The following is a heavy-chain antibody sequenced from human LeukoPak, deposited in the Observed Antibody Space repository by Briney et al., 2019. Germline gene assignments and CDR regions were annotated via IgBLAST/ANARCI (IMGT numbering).Heavy chain of an antibody. Sequence: SETLSLTCTVSGGSISSYYWNWIRQSPGKGLEWIGYIFYTGSTNYNPSLKGRVTISVDTSKKQFSLKLSSVTAADTAVYYCARDRGTWNDDGFDYWGQGTLVTVSS. CDR3: ARDRGTWNDDGFDY. CDR1: GGSISSYY. J-gene: IGHJ4*02. D-gene: IGHD1-1*01. V-gene: IGHV4-59*01. CDR2: IFYTGST.